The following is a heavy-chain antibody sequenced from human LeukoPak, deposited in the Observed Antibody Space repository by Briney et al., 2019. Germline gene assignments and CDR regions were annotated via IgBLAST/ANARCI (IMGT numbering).Heavy chain of an antibody. CDR3: ARRVGGPYDY. CDR1: GFTFSSCD. CDR2: INTAGDT. J-gene: IGHJ4*02. Sequence: GGSLRLSCAASGFTFSSCDMHWVRQATGKGLEWVSAINTAGDTYYPGSVKGRFTISRDNARNSLYLQMNGLRAGDTAVYYCARRVGGPYDYWGQGTLVTVSS. V-gene: IGHV3-13*04. D-gene: IGHD2-2*01.